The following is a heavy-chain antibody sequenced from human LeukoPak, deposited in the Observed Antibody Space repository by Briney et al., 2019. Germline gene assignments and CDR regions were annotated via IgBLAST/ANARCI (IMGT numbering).Heavy chain of an antibody. CDR1: GGTFSSYA. D-gene: IGHD1-26*01. CDR3: ARVGLTWWDLPDY. J-gene: IGHJ4*02. V-gene: IGHV1-69*04. Sequence: ASVKVSCKASGGTFSSYAISWVRQAPGQGLEWMGRIIPILGIANYAQKFQGRVTITADKSTSTAYMELSSLRSEDTAVYYCARVGLTWWDLPDYWGQGTLVTVSS. CDR2: IIPILGIA.